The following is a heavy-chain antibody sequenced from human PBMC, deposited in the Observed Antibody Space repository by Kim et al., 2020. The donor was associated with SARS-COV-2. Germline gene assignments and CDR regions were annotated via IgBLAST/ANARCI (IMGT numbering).Heavy chain of an antibody. CDR3: ARDGGSYGGGEVGY. V-gene: IGHV1-2*06. D-gene: IGHD1-26*01. J-gene: IGHJ4*02. CDR2: NNPNSGGP. CDR1: GYTFTGYY. Sequence: ASVKVSCKASGYTFTGYYMHWVRQAPGQGLEWMGRNNPNSGGPNNAQKFQGRVTMTSNTSISTAYMELSRLRSDDTAVYYCARDGGSYGGGEVGYWGQGTLVTVSS.